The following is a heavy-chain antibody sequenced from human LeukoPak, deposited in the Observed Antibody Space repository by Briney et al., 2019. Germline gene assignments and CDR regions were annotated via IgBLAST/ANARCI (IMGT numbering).Heavy chain of an antibody. Sequence: GASVKVSCKASGYTFTGYYMHWVRQAPGQGLEWMGWINPNSGGTNYAQKFQGRVTMTRDTSISTAYMELSRLRSDDTAVYYCARVDYYDSSGYSTPWEYFQHWGQGTLVTVSS. CDR2: INPNSGGT. D-gene: IGHD3-22*01. V-gene: IGHV1-2*02. CDR1: GYTFTGYY. CDR3: ARVDYYDSSGYSTPWEYFQH. J-gene: IGHJ1*01.